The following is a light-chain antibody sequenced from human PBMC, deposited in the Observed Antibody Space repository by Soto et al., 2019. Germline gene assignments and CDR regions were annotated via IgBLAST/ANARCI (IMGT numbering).Light chain of an antibody. CDR2: VNSDGSH. V-gene: IGLV4-69*01. CDR1: SGHSSYA. J-gene: IGLJ1*01. CDR3: QTWGTGIHV. Sequence: QPVLTQSPSASASLGASVKLTCTLSSGHSSYAIAWHQQQPEKGPRYLMKVNSDGSHSKGDGIPDRVSGSSSGAERYLIISSLQSEDEADYYCQTWGTGIHVFGTGTQLTV.